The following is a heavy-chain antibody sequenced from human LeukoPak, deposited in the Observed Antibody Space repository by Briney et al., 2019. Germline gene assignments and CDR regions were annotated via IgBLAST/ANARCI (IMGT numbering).Heavy chain of an antibody. J-gene: IGHJ4*02. D-gene: IGHD3-16*01. CDR1: TFTKAW. Sequence: GGSLRLSCVVSTFTKAWMNWVRQAPGKGLEWVGRVKNRGDGRTTDYAAPVKGRFIISRDDSKKTVYLHMDSLKTEDTAVYFCTTEYFGGFEYWGQGTLVTVSS. V-gene: IGHV3-15*07. CDR2: VKNRGDGRTT. CDR3: TTEYFGGFEY.